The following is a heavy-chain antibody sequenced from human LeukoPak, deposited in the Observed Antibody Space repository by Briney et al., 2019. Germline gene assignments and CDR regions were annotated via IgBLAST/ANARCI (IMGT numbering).Heavy chain of an antibody. Sequence: GGSLRLSCAASGFTFSSYPMHWVRQAPGRGLEWVAVVSYDGSDKYYADSVKGRFILSRDNSKNTLYLQMNSLRAEDTAVYYCAREIYSTALGFDPWGQGTLVTVSS. V-gene: IGHV3-30*04. CDR2: VSYDGSDK. J-gene: IGHJ5*02. CDR3: AREIYSTALGFDP. D-gene: IGHD6-13*01. CDR1: GFTFSSYP.